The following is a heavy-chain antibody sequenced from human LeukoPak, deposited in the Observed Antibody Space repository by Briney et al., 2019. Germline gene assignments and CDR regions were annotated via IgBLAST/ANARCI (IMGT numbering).Heavy chain of an antibody. Sequence: PGGSLRLSCAASGFTFSSYAMSWVRQAPGKGLEWVSAISGSGGSTYYADSVKGRFTISRDNSKNTLYLQMNSLRAEDTAVYYCGKDQASGFYSGYDFDYWGQGTLVTVSS. D-gene: IGHD5-12*01. J-gene: IGHJ4*02. CDR1: GFTFSSYA. CDR2: ISGSGGST. CDR3: GKDQASGFYSGYDFDY. V-gene: IGHV3-23*01.